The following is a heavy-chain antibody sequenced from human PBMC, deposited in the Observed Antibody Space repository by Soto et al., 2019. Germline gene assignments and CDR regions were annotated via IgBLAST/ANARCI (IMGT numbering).Heavy chain of an antibody. J-gene: IGHJ3*02. D-gene: IGHD2-2*02. CDR3: ARELAKIVVVPAAINAFDI. CDR1: GFTVSSNY. V-gene: IGHV3-66*01. Sequence: EVQLVESGGGLVQPGGSLRLSCAASGFTVSSNYMSWVRQAPGKGLEWVSVIYSGGSTYYADSVKGRFTISRDNSKNTLYLQMNSLRAEDTAVYYCARELAKIVVVPAAINAFDICGHGTMVTVSS. CDR2: IYSGGST.